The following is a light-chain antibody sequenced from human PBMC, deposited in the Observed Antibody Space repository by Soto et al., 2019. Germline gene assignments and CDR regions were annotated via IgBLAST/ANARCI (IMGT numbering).Light chain of an antibody. V-gene: IGKV1-39*01. CDR1: QSISSY. J-gene: IGKJ1*01. CDR2: AAS. Sequence: DIQMTQSPSSLSASVGDRVTITCRASQSISSYLNWYQQKPGKAPKLLIYAASILQSGVPSRISGSGYGTDFTRNISSLQPEDFETYYCQQSYSTPQTFGQGTKVEIK. CDR3: QQSYSTPQT.